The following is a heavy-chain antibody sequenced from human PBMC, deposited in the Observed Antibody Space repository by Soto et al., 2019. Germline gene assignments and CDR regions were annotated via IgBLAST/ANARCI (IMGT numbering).Heavy chain of an antibody. CDR2: IYPGDSDT. CDR1: GDSCTSYW. J-gene: IGHJ6*02. CDR3: ARQVGSYSTYYYYYYGMDV. Sequence: WQSLKVWCRGAGDSCTSYWIGRMRKKTRKGLEWMGIIYPGDSDTRYSPSFQGQVTISADKSISTAYLQWSSLKASDTAMYYCARQVGSYSTYYYYYYGMDVWGQGTTVTVSS. D-gene: IGHD1-26*01. V-gene: IGHV5-51*01.